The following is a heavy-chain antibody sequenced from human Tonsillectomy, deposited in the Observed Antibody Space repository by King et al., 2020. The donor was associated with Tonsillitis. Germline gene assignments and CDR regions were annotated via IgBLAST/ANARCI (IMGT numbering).Heavy chain of an antibody. CDR2: IWYDGSNK. CDR1: GFTFSTFG. CDR3: AREVYADGFDL. D-gene: IGHD3-16*01. J-gene: IGHJ3*01. V-gene: IGHV3-33*08. Sequence: VQLVESGGGVVQPGTSLRLSCAASGFTFSTFGMHWVRQAPGKGLEWVAVIWYDGSNKYYTDSVKGLFTISRDNSKTKKTLYLQMNSLRVEDTAVYYCAREVYADGFDLWGQGTRVTVSS.